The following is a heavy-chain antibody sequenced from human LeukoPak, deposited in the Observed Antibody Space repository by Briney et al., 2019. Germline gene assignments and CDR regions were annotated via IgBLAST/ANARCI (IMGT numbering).Heavy chain of an antibody. D-gene: IGHD1-26*01. Sequence: GGSLGLSCSASGFTFSSYAMHWVRQAPGRGLEYVSTISDNGGVTYSADSVKGRFTISRDNSKNTLYLQMGSLRPEDTALYYCVKARGSGTYSFDYWGQGTLVSVSS. V-gene: IGHV3-64D*09. CDR2: ISDNGGVT. CDR1: GFTFSSYA. J-gene: IGHJ4*02. CDR3: VKARGSGTYSFDY.